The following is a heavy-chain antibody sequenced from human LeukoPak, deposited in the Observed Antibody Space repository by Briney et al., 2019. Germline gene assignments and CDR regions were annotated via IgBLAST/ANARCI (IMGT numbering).Heavy chain of an antibody. CDR2: ISYDGSNT. CDR3: AKNRGYGSGSYRHFDH. J-gene: IGHJ4*02. CDR1: GFSFVSHA. D-gene: IGHD3-10*01. Sequence: GRSLRLSCAASGFSFVSHAVHWVRQAPGKGLEWVALISYDGSNTYYADSVKGRFSISRESSKNTLYLQMNSLRAEDTAIYYCAKNRGYGSGSYRHFDHWGQGTLVTVSS. V-gene: IGHV3-30*18.